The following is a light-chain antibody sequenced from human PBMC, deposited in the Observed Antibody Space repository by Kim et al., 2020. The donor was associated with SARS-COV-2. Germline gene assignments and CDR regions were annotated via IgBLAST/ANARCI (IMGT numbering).Light chain of an antibody. Sequence: ASVEDRVTMNCRARQGNSSWLAWYQQKPGKAPKLLIYAASSLQSGVPSRFSGSGSGTDFTLTISSLQPEDFATYYCQQANSFPITFGQGTRLEIK. CDR1: QGNSSW. CDR2: AAS. V-gene: IGKV1D-12*01. J-gene: IGKJ5*01. CDR3: QQANSFPIT.